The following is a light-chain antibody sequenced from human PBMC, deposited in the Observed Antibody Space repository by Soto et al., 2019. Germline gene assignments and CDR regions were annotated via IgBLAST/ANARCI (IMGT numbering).Light chain of an antibody. V-gene: IGLV2-14*01. CDR1: NTDVGGYDY. J-gene: IGLJ3*02. Sequence: QSVLTQPASVSGSPGQSITIFCTGTNTDVGGYDYVSWYQQYPGKVPKLIISEVSNRPSGISDRFSGSKSGKTASLTISGLQTEDEAHYYCTSYASSGTLVFGGGTKLTVL. CDR3: TSYASSGTLV. CDR2: EVS.